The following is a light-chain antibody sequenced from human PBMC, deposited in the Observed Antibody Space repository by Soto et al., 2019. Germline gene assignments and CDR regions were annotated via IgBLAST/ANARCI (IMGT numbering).Light chain of an antibody. CDR3: CSFTSITTYV. CDR2: EVS. J-gene: IGLJ1*01. CDR1: SSDAGAYNY. V-gene: IGLV2-14*01. Sequence: QSVLTQPASVSGSLGQSITISCTGTSSDAGAYNYVSWYQQQPGKAPKLMISEVSNRPSGVSNRCSGSKSGNTASLIISGLQAEDEADYYCCSFTSITTYVFGTGTKVTVL.